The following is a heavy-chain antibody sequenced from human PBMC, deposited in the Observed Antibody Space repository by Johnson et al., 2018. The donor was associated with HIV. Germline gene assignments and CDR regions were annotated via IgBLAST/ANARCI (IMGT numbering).Heavy chain of an antibody. J-gene: IGHJ3*02. CDR2: IDQDGNDD. D-gene: IGHD6-19*01. V-gene: IGHV3-7*02. CDR3: ARGKKQWLDEDAFDI. CDR1: GLNFSDYW. Sequence: VQLVESGGGVVQPGRSLRLSCAASGLNFSDYWMSWVRQAPGRGLEWVANIDQDGNDDYYVDSLEGRFTISRDNAKNTLYLQMNSLRAEDTAVYYCARGKKQWLDEDAFDIWGQGTMVTVSS.